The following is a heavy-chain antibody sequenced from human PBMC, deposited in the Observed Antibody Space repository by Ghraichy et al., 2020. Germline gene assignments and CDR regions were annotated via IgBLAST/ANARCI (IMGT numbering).Heavy chain of an antibody. D-gene: IGHD2-8*01. Sequence: APVKVSCKASGYTFTNHGISWVRQDPGQGLEWMAWISGYNGNTHFAQKFQDRVTVTTDTSATTAYMELRSLRYDDTAVFYCARTTQDCTNGVCYDYWGQGTLVTVSS. J-gene: IGHJ4*02. CDR2: ISGYNGNT. V-gene: IGHV1-18*04. CDR1: GYTFTNHG. CDR3: ARTTQDCTNGVCYDY.